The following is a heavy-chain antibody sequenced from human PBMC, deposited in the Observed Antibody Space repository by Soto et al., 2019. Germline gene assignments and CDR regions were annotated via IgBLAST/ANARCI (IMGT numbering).Heavy chain of an antibody. J-gene: IGHJ6*01. CDR3: ARMPVTMVRGVARYGLDV. CDR2: VFSSGST. Sequence: QVQLQESGPGLVKPSEILSLTCTVSGGSISNYYWSWIRQPPGKGLEWIGYVFSSGSTNYNPSLKSRVTISVDTSKNQFSLKLSSVTAADTAVYFCARMPVTMVRGVARYGLDVW. D-gene: IGHD3-10*01. V-gene: IGHV4-59*12. CDR1: GGSISNYY.